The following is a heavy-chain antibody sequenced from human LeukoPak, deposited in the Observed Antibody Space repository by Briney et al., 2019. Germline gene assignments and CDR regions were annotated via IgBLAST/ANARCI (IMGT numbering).Heavy chain of an antibody. V-gene: IGHV3-53*01. CDR1: GVTVITND. Sequence: PGGSLRLSCAASGVTVITNDMTSGRQGPGKGLEWGSGLYSDGDTKYADSVQGRFTISRDNCKNTLYLEMNSLSPDDTAVYYCARGVEPLAANTLAYWGQGTLVTVSS. J-gene: IGHJ4*02. CDR2: LYSDGDT. D-gene: IGHD1-14*01. CDR3: ARGVEPLAANTLAY.